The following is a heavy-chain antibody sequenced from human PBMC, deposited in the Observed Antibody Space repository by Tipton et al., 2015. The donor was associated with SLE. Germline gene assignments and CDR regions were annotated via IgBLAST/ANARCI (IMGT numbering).Heavy chain of an antibody. Sequence: TLSLTCTVSGGSISSSYYWGWIRQSPGKGLEWIGSISYTGSTYYNPSLKSRVTISVDMSKNQFSLNLSSVTAADTAVYYCARLTTMVVRKGYFDSWGQGTLVTVSS. CDR1: GGSISSSYY. J-gene: IGHJ4*02. CDR2: ISYTGST. D-gene: IGHD4/OR15-4a*01. V-gene: IGHV4-39*07. CDR3: ARLTTMVVRKGYFDS.